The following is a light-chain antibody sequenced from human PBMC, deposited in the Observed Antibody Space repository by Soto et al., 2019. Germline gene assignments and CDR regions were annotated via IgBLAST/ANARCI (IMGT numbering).Light chain of an antibody. CDR3: QQYNNWSRIT. V-gene: IGKV3-15*01. CDR1: QSVSSN. CDR2: GAS. J-gene: IGKJ5*01. Sequence: EIVMTQSPATLSVSPGERATLSCRASQSVSSNLAWYQQKPGQAPRLLIYGASTRATGIPVRFSGSGSGTEFTLTISSLQSEDFAVYYCQQYNNWSRITFGQGTRLEIK.